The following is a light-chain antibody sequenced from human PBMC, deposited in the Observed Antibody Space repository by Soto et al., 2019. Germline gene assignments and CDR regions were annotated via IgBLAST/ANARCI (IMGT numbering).Light chain of an antibody. V-gene: IGLV2-23*01. Sequence: QSVLTQPASVSGSPGQSITISCSGTSSDVGSNNLVSWYQQHPGKAPKLMIYEASKRPSGVSNRFSGSKSGNTASLTISGLQAEDEADYYCCSYAGSSTFYVFGIGTKVTVL. CDR2: EAS. J-gene: IGLJ1*01. CDR3: CSYAGSSTFYV. CDR1: SSDVGSNNL.